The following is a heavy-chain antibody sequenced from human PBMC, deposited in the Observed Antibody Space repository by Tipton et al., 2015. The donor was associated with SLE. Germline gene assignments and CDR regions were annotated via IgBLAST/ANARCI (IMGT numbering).Heavy chain of an antibody. CDR3: ARITIFGVVGFDY. CDR2: INHSGST. Sequence: LRLSCAVYGGSFSGYYWSWIRQPPGKGLEWIGEINHSGSTNYNPSLKSRVTISVDTSKNQFSLKLSSVTAADTAVYYCARITIFGVVGFDYWGQGTLVTVSS. J-gene: IGHJ4*02. D-gene: IGHD3-3*01. CDR1: GGSFSGYY. V-gene: IGHV4-34*01.